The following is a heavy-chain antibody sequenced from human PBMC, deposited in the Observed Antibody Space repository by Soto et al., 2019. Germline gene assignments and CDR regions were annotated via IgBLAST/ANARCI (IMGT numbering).Heavy chain of an antibody. V-gene: IGHV3-21*01. D-gene: IGHD5-12*01. CDR1: GFTFSSYS. Sequence: EVQLVESGGGLVKPGGSLRLSCAASGFTFSSYSMNWVRQAPGKGLEWVSSISSSSSYIYYADSVKGRFTISRDNAKNSLYRQMNSLRAEDTAVYYCARDSSVATCFDLWGRGTLVTVSS. CDR3: ARDSSVATCFDL. CDR2: ISSSSSYI. J-gene: IGHJ2*01.